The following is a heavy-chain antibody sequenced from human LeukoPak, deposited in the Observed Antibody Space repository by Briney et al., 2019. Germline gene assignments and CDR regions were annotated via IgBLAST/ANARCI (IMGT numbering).Heavy chain of an antibody. J-gene: IGHJ4*02. D-gene: IGHD1-20*01. CDR1: GGSISSYY. CDR2: IYYSGST. CDR3: ARVITATTREDS. Sequence: SETLSLTCTVSGGSISSYYWSWIRQPPGKGLEWIGYIYYSGSTNYNPSLKSRVTISVDTSKNQFSLKLISVTAADTAVYYCARVITATTREDSWGQGTLVTVSS. V-gene: IGHV4-59*08.